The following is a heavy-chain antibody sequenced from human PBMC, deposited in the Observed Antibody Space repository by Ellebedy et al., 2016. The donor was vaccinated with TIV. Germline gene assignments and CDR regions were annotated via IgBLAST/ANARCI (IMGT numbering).Heavy chain of an antibody. V-gene: IGHV5-51*01. CDR3: VRLDTTYFDY. D-gene: IGHD1-14*01. Sequence: GESLKISCQGSGYSFTNYCIGWVRQIPGKGLEWMGIPYPGHSNTQYSPSFQGQGRVTISADKSISTAYLQWSSLEASDTALYYCVRLDTTYFDYWGQGTLVTVSS. CDR1: GYSFTNYC. CDR2: PYPGHSNT. J-gene: IGHJ4*02.